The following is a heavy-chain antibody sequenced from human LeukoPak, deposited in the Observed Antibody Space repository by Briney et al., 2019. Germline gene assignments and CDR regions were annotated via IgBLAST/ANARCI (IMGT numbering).Heavy chain of an antibody. CDR2: IYTSGST. J-gene: IGHJ4*02. D-gene: IGHD3-22*01. Sequence: SETLSLTCTVSGGSISSGSYYWSWIRQPAGKGLEGIGRIYTSGSTNYNPSLKRRVTISVDTSKNQFSLKLSSVTAADTAVYYCAREAYDSSGYSYYFDYWGQGTLVTVSS. CDR1: GGSISSGSYY. V-gene: IGHV4-61*02. CDR3: AREAYDSSGYSYYFDY.